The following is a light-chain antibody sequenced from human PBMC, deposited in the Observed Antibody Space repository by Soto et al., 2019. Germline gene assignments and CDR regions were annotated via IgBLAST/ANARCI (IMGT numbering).Light chain of an antibody. CDR2: KAS. Sequence: DIQMTHSPSTLSGSVRDIVTITCRASQPISSWMAWYQQKPGKAPKLLIYKASTLKSGVPSRFSGSGSGTEFTRTISSLQPDDFATYYCQHYNSYSEAFGQGTKVDIK. CDR1: QPISSW. V-gene: IGKV1-5*03. J-gene: IGKJ1*01. CDR3: QHYNSYSEA.